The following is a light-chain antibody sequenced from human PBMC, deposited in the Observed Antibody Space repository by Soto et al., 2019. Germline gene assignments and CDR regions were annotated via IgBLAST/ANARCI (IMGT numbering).Light chain of an antibody. J-gene: IGLJ1*01. CDR1: STNIGAGYG. Sequence: QSVLTQPPSVSGAPGQRVSISCTGSSTNIGAGYGVHWYQQRPGTAPKLLIYSNNQRPSGVPDRFSGSKSGTSASLAISGLQSEDEADYYCAAWDDSLNGYGFGTGTKV. CDR2: SNN. CDR3: AAWDDSLNGYG. V-gene: IGLV1-44*01.